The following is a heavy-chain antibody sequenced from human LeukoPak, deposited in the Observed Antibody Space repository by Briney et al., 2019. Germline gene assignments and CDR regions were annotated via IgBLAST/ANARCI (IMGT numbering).Heavy chain of an antibody. V-gene: IGHV3-23*01. CDR2: IKANGATT. D-gene: IGHD2-21*02. CDR1: GLTFPNYA. J-gene: IGHJ5*02. Sequence: GGSLRLSCTASGLTFPNYAMTWVRQAPGQGLEWVSSIKANGATTYYANSVRGRFTISRDNSKNTLYLHLSSLRAEDTAIYFCAVGSDCSSWGQGTLVAVSS. CDR3: AVGSDCSS.